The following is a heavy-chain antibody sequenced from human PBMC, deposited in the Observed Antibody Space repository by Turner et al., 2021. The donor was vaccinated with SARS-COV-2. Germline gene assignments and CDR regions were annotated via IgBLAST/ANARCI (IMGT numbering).Heavy chain of an antibody. CDR2: IYYSGST. D-gene: IGHD6-13*01. CDR3: ATSTGAGTELNDYGMDV. J-gene: IGHJ6*02. CDR1: GGTISSSSYY. Sequence: QLQLQESAPGLVKPSETLSLTCTVSGGTISSSSYYWGWIRQPPGKGLEWIGGIYYSGSTYYNPTIKSRVNISVDTSKNQFALKLGCVTAADTAVYYCATSTGAGTELNDYGMDVWGQGTTVTVS. V-gene: IGHV4-39*01.